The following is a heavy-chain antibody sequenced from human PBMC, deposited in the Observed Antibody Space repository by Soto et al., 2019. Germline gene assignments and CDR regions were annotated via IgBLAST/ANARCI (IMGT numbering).Heavy chain of an antibody. CDR2: INPNSGGT. V-gene: IGHV1-2*04. CDR3: ARNGIVATIFGDDAFVI. CDR1: GYTFTGYY. Sequence: GASVKVSCKASGYTFTGYYMHWVRQAPGQGLEWMGWINPNSGGTNYAQKFQGWVTMTRDTSISTAYMELSRLRSDDTAVYYCARNGIVATIFGDDAFVIWGKGTRFT. J-gene: IGHJ3*02. D-gene: IGHD5-12*01.